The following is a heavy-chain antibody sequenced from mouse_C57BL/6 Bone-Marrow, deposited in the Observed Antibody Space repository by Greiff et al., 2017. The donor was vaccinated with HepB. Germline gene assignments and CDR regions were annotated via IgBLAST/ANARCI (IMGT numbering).Heavy chain of an antibody. CDR1: GYTFTSYW. D-gene: IGHD1-1*01. V-gene: IGHV1-53*01. Sequence: QVQLQQPGTELVKPGASVKLSCKASGYTFTSYWMHWVKQRPGQGLEWIGNINPSNGGNNYNEKFKSKATLTVDKSSSTAYMQLSSLTSEDSAVYYCAREPYGSSYPWYFDVWGTGTTVTVSS. CDR2: INPSNGGN. CDR3: AREPYGSSYPWYFDV. J-gene: IGHJ1*03.